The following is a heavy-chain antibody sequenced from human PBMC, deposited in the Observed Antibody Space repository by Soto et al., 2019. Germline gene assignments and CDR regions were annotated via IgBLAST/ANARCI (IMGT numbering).Heavy chain of an antibody. V-gene: IGHV5-51*01. CDR1: GYSFTSYW. CDR3: ARHYDILTGYYTPYYYYGMDV. J-gene: IGHJ6*02. Sequence: PGESLKISCKGSGYSFTSYWIGWVRQMPGKGLEWMGIIYPGDSDTRYSPSFQGQVTISADKSISTAYLQWSSLKASDTAMYYCARHYDILTGYYTPYYYYGMDVWGQGTTVTVS. D-gene: IGHD3-9*01. CDR2: IYPGDSDT.